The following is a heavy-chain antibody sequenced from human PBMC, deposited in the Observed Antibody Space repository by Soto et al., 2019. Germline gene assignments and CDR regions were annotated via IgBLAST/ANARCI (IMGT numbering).Heavy chain of an antibody. Sequence: LRLSCAASGFTFSSYDMHWVRQATGKGLEWVSAIGTAGDTYYPGSVKGRFTISRENAKNTLNLQMNSLRAEDMAVYYCARRSSSWYFDYWGQGTLVTVSS. CDR1: GFTFSSYD. V-gene: IGHV3-13*04. J-gene: IGHJ4*02. D-gene: IGHD6-13*01. CDR3: ARRSSSWYFDY. CDR2: IGTAGDT.